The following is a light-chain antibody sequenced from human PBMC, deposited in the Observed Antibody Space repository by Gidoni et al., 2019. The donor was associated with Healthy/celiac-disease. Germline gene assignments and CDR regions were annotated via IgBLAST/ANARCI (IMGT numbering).Light chain of an antibody. CDR2: GNS. Sequence: SCTGSSSNIGAGYDVHWYQQLPGTAPKLLIYGNSNRPSGVPDRFSGSKSGTSASLAITGLQAEDEADYYCQSYDSSLSGSVFGGGTKLTVL. CDR3: QSYDSSLSGSV. V-gene: IGLV1-40*01. J-gene: IGLJ2*01. CDR1: SSNIGAGYD.